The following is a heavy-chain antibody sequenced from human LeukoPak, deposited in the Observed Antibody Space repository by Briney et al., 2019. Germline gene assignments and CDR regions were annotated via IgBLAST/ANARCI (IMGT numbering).Heavy chain of an antibody. D-gene: IGHD2-8*02. CDR2: INPRGGST. CDR1: GYTFTGYY. Sequence: ASVKVSCKASGYTFTGYYMHWVRQAPGQGLEWMGIINPRGGSTSYAQKFQGRVTMTRDMSTSTVYMELSSLRSEDTAVYYCARDRSGFDYWGQGTLVTVSS. CDR3: ARDRSGFDY. V-gene: IGHV1-46*01. J-gene: IGHJ4*02.